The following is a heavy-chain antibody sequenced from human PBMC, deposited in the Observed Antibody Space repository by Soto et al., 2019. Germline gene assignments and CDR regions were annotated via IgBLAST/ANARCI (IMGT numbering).Heavy chain of an antibody. CDR3: ASSVSDSDYYGMDV. J-gene: IGHJ6*02. Sequence: GASVKVSCKASGYTFTGYYMHWVRQAPGQGLEWMGWINPNSGGTNYAQKFQGWVTMTRGTSISTAYMELSRLRSDDTAVYYCASSVSDSDYYGMDVWGQGTTVTVSS. CDR2: INPNSGGT. D-gene: IGHD2-21*02. V-gene: IGHV1-2*04. CDR1: GYTFTGYY.